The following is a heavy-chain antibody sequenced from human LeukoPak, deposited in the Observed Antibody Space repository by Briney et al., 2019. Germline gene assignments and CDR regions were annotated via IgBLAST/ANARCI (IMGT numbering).Heavy chain of an antibody. CDR1: GGTFSSYA. J-gene: IGHJ4*02. CDR3: ARERGDLAHDAGDY. Sequence: ASVKVSCKASGGTFSSYAISWVRQAPAQGLEWMGGIIPIFGTANYAQKFQGRVTITADESTSTAYMELSSLRSEDTAVYYCARERGDLAHDAGDYWGQGTLVTVSS. D-gene: IGHD5-24*01. V-gene: IGHV1-69*13. CDR2: IIPIFGTA.